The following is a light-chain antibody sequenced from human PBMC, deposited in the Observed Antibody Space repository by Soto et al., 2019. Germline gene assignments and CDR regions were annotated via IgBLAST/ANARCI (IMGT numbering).Light chain of an antibody. Sequence: QSVLTQPPSVSGAPGQRVTISCTGSSSNIGAGYDVHWYQQLPGTAPKLLIYRNDNRPSGVPDRFSGSKSGTSASLAITGFQAEDEADYYCQSFDSSLGDDVFGTGTKLTVL. CDR3: QSFDSSLGDDV. CDR2: RND. V-gene: IGLV1-40*01. CDR1: SSNIGAGYD. J-gene: IGLJ1*01.